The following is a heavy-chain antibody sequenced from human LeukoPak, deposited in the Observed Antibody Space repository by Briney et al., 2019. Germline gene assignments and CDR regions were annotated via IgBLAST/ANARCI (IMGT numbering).Heavy chain of an antibody. D-gene: IGHD5-18*01. V-gene: IGHV3-73*01. CDR2: IRSKTYDYAA. CDR1: GFTFSGPA. Sequence: PGGSLKLSCAASGFTFSGPAMHWVRQASGKGLEWVGRIRSKTYDYAAAYTASVKGRFTISRDDSKNMAYLQMSSLKTEDTAVYYCSRGGYNMDTGYYYAMDVWGQGTTVTVSS. CDR3: SRGGYNMDTGYYYAMDV. J-gene: IGHJ6*02.